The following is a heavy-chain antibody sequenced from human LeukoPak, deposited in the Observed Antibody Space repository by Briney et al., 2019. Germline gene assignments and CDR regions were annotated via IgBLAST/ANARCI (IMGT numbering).Heavy chain of an antibody. D-gene: IGHD3-16*01. J-gene: IGHJ4*02. CDR2: IYPGDSDT. Sequence: GAALQISCKASGYGFTNYWIAWVRQMPGKGLEWMGIIYPGDSDTTYSPSFQGQVTISADKSISTAYLQWSSLKASDTAIYYCARRPLGAGLKYFDYWGQGTLVTVSS. CDR1: GYGFTNYW. CDR3: ARRPLGAGLKYFDY. V-gene: IGHV5-51*01.